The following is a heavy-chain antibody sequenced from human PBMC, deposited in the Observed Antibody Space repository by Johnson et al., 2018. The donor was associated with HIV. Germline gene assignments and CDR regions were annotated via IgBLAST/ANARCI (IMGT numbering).Heavy chain of an antibody. D-gene: IGHD5-24*01. CDR3: GSLGDGHQKGAFEI. Sequence: VQLVESGGDLVQPGGSLRLSCVGSGFTFSHDWMSWVRQAPGKGPEWVSYISHDMSAIHYADSVKGRFTVSRDNSKMSLFLQMNSLNVEDTAVYFCGSLGDGHQKGAFEIWGHGTRVTVSS. J-gene: IGHJ3*02. CDR2: ISHDMSAI. V-gene: IGHV3-7*01. CDR1: GFTFSHDW.